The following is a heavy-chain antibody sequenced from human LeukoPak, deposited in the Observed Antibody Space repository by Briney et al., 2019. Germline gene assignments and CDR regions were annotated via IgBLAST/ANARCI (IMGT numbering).Heavy chain of an antibody. J-gene: IGHJ4*02. CDR3: ARDGFSGTVTFY. Sequence: ASVKVSCKASGYTFTSYYMHWVRQAPGQGLEWMGIINPSGGSTSYAQKFQGRVTMTTDTSTSTAYMELRSLRSDDTAVYYCARDGFSGTVTFYWGQGTLVTVSS. CDR2: INPSGGST. D-gene: IGHD4-4*01. V-gene: IGHV1-46*01. CDR1: GYTFTSYY.